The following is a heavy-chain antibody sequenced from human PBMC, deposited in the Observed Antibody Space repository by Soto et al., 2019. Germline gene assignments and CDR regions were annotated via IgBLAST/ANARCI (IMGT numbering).Heavy chain of an antibody. V-gene: IGHV3-30*18. D-gene: IGHD6-19*01. Sequence: PGGSLRLSCAASGFTFSSYGVHWVRQAPGKGLEWVAVISYDGSNKYYADSVKGRFTISRDNSKNTLYLQMNSLRAEDTAVYYCAKDNPSAGTFDYWGQGTLVTVSS. CDR1: GFTFSSYG. J-gene: IGHJ4*02. CDR2: ISYDGSNK. CDR3: AKDNPSAGTFDY.